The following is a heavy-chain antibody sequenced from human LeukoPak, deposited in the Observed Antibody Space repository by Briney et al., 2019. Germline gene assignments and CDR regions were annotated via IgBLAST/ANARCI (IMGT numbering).Heavy chain of an antibody. D-gene: IGHD3-10*01. CDR3: ARGEGQLFNVNWLDP. J-gene: IGHJ5*02. CDR2: IYYSGST. V-gene: IGHV4-59*05. CDR1: GGSISSYY. Sequence: SETLSLTCTVSGGSISSYYWSWIRQPPGKGLEWIGSIYYSGSTYYNPSLKSRVTISVDTSKNQFSLKLSSVTAADTAVYYCARGEGQLFNVNWLDPWGQGTLVTVSS.